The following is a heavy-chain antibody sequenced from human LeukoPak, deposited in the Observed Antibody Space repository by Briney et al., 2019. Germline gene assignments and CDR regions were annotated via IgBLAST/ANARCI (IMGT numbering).Heavy chain of an antibody. J-gene: IGHJ4*02. CDR1: GYTFTSYG. CDR2: ISAYNGNT. Sequence: ASVKVSCKASGYTFTSYGISWVRQAPGQGLEWMGWISAYNGNTNYAQKLQGRVTMTTDTSTSTAYMELRSLRSDDTAVYYCARDQYSSSSGGRDYWGQGILVTVSS. CDR3: ARDQYSSSSGGRDY. V-gene: IGHV1-18*01. D-gene: IGHD6-6*01.